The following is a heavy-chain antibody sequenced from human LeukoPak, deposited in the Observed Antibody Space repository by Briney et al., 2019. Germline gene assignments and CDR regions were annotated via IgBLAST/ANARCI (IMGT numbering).Heavy chain of an antibody. V-gene: IGHV3-7*01. CDR1: GFNFSTYW. J-gene: IGHJ4*02. D-gene: IGHD3-10*01. CDR2: IKEDGSEI. CDR3: VTDQTGRHPYFFDY. Sequence: GGSLRLSCAASGFNFSTYWMTWVRQVPGKGLEWVANIKEDGSEIYYVDAVKGRFSISRDNAKTSLYLQMNNLSVADTAVYYCVTDQTGRHPYFFDYWGQGTLVTVSS.